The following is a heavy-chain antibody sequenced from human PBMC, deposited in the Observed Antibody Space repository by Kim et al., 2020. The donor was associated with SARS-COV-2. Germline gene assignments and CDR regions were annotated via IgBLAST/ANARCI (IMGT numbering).Heavy chain of an antibody. V-gene: IGHV1-46*01. Sequence: ASVKVSCKASGYTFTSYYMHWVRQAPGQGLEWMGIINPSGGSTSYAQKFQGRVTMTRDTSTSTVYMELSSLRSEDTAVYYCARDGHIVVVVAIPSKTGYDGMDVGCQGTTVTVSS. CDR1: GYTFTSYY. J-gene: IGHJ6*02. D-gene: IGHD2-21*01. CDR2: INPSGGST. CDR3: ARDGHIVVVVAIPSKTGYDGMDV.